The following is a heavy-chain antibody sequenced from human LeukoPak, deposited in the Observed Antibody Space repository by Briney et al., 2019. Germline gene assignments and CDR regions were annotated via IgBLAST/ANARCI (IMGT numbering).Heavy chain of an antibody. Sequence: PGGSLRLSCAASGFTFSNAWMSWVRQAPGKGLEWVGRIKSKTDGGTTDYAAPVKGRFTISRDDSKNTLYLQMNSLKTEGTAVYYCTTGYCSSTSCYINAFDIWGQGTMVTVSS. CDR3: TTGYCSSTSCYINAFDI. CDR2: IKSKTDGGTT. V-gene: IGHV3-15*01. CDR1: GFTFSNAW. D-gene: IGHD2-2*02. J-gene: IGHJ3*02.